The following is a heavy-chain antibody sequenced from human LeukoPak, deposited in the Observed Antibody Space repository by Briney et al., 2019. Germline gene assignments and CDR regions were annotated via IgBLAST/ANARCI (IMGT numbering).Heavy chain of an antibody. CDR2: LHPSTTT. CDR1: GGSISSSSKF. Sequence: KSSETLSLTCTVSGGSISSSSKFWDWIRQPPGKGLVWIGSLHPSTTTYYNPSLRSRVGISVDTSKNQFYLTLSSVTAADSAVYFCARHDDYPYNSQPDGFDVWGQGTMVTVSS. V-gene: IGHV4-39*01. D-gene: IGHD1-20*01. J-gene: IGHJ3*01. CDR3: ARHDDYPYNSQPDGFDV.